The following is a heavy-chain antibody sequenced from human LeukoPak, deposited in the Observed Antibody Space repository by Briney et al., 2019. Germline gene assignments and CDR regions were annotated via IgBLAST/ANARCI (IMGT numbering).Heavy chain of an antibody. V-gene: IGHV3-48*02. J-gene: IGHJ4*02. D-gene: IGHD3-16*01. CDR3: VRDHDYYFGY. CDR1: GFTFSSYE. CDR2: ITTSIDII. Sequence: GGSLRLSCAASGFTFSSYEMNWVRQAPGKGLEWISYITTSIDIISYADSVKGRFTISRDNAKNSLYLQMDSLRDEDTAVYYCVRDHDYYFGYWGQGILVTVSA.